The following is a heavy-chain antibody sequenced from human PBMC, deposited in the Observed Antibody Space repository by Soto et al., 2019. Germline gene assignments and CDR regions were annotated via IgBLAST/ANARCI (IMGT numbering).Heavy chain of an antibody. CDR2: IYYSGST. Sequence: SETLSLTCTVSGGSISSSSYYWGWIRQPPGKGLEWIGYIYYSGSTNYNPSLESRVTISADTSKNQSSLKLTSVTAADTAVYYCARIPLYHDGSGHSSYGMDVWGQGTTVTVSS. J-gene: IGHJ6*02. CDR3: ARIPLYHDGSGHSSYGMDV. V-gene: IGHV4-61*05. D-gene: IGHD3-22*01. CDR1: GGSISSSSYY.